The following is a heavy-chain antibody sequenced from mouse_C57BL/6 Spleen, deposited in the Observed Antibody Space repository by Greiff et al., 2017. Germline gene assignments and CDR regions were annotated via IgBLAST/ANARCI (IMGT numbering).Heavy chain of an antibody. V-gene: IGHV1-59*01. Sequence: VQLQQSGAELVRPGTSVKLSCTASGYTFTSYWMHWVKQRPGQGLEWIGVIDPSDSYTNYNQKFKGKATLTVDTSSSTAYLQLSSLTSEDSAVYCCGRWTIYDGNAYWGQGTLVTVSA. CDR1: GYTFTSYW. CDR3: GRWTIYDGNAY. D-gene: IGHD2-3*01. J-gene: IGHJ3*01. CDR2: IDPSDSYT.